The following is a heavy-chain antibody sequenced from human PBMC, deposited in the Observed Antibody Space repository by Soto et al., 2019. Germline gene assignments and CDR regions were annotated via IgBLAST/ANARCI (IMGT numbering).Heavy chain of an antibody. D-gene: IGHD6-6*01. CDR3: ARGSSTHYGMDV. J-gene: IGHJ6*02. CDR1: GGSITRGGFF. V-gene: IGHV4-31*03. CDR2: IYYSGYT. Sequence: SETLSLTCSVSGGSITRGGFFWSWVRQDPGEGLELIAYIYYSGYTYYHPSLKSRLSISMDTSKNQFSLRLSSVTAADTAVYYCARGSSTHYGMDVWGQGTTVTVSS.